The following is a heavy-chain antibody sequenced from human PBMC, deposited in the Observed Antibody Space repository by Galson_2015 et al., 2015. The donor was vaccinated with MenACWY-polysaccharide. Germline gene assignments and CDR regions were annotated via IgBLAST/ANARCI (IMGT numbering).Heavy chain of an antibody. CDR1: GYTFTNYD. V-gene: IGHV1-8*01. Sequence: SVKVSCKASGYTFTNYDMNWVRQTPGQGLEWVAWMNPNSGNSGYAQTFHGRVTITKDTSMNTPYLELSSLRSEDTAMYYCARAIGVFDYWGQGTLVTVSS. J-gene: IGHJ4*02. D-gene: IGHD2-8*01. CDR2: MNPNSGNS. CDR3: ARAIGVFDY.